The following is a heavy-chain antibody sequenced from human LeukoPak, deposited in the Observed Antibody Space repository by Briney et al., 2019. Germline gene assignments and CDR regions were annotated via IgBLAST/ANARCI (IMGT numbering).Heavy chain of an antibody. CDR3: ARVIRIVGATTYFDY. D-gene: IGHD1-26*01. CDR1: GGSISSYY. Sequence: SETLSLTCTVSGGSISSYYWGWIRQPPGKGLEWIGSIYYSGSTYYNPSLKSRVTISVDTSENQFSLKLSSVTAADTAVYYCARVIRIVGATTYFDYWGQGTLVTVSS. V-gene: IGHV4-39*07. J-gene: IGHJ4*02. CDR2: IYYSGST.